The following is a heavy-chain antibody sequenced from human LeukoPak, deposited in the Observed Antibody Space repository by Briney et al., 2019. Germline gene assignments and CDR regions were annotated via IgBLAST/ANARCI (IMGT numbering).Heavy chain of an antibody. V-gene: IGHV1-69*13. D-gene: IGHD2-2*01. J-gene: IGHJ3*02. Sequence: ASVKVSCKASGYTFTSYAISWVRQAPGQGLEWMGGIIPIFGTANYAQKFQGRVTITADESTSTAYMELSSLRSEDTAVYYCARGYCSSTSCYWDAFDIWGQGTMVTVSS. CDR3: ARGYCSSTSCYWDAFDI. CDR1: GYTFTSYA. CDR2: IIPIFGTA.